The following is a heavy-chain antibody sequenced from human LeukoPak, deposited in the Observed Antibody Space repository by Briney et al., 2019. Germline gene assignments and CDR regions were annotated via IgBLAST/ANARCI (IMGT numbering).Heavy chain of an antibody. CDR2: IYYSGST. J-gene: IGHJ6*04. D-gene: IGHD3-10*01. CDR3: ARVTYGSGSYYVYYYYYYGMDV. V-gene: IGHV4-30-4*01. CDR1: GGSISSGDYY. Sequence: PSETLSLTCTVSGGSISSGDYYWSWIRQPPGKGLEWIGYIYYSGSTYYNPSLKSRVTISVDTSKNQFSLKLSSVTAADTAVYYCARVTYGSGSYYVYYYYYYGMDVWGKGTTVTVSS.